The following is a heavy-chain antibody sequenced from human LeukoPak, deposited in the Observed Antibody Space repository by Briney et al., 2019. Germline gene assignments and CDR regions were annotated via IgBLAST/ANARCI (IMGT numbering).Heavy chain of an antibody. J-gene: IGHJ4*02. D-gene: IGHD3-10*01. V-gene: IGHV4-34*01. CDR3: ARGRYYKF. Sequence: SETLSLTCAVYGGSFSGYYWSWIRQPPGKGLEWIGEINHSGSTNHNPSLKSRVTISVDTSKNQFSLKLSSVTAADTAVYYCARGRYYKFWGQGTLVTVSS. CDR1: GGSFSGYY. CDR2: INHSGST.